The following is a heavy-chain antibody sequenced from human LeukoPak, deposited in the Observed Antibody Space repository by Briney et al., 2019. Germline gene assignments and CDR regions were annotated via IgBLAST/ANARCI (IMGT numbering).Heavy chain of an antibody. CDR2: ISYDGSNK. D-gene: IGHD1-26*01. J-gene: IGHJ4*02. CDR3: AKDRTLVGATTGYYFDY. Sequence: GGSLRLSCAASGFTFSSYGMHWVRQAPGKGLEWVAVISYDGSNKYYADSVKGRFTISRDNSKNTLYLQMNSLRAEDTAVYYCAKDRTLVGATTGYYFDYWGQGTLVTVPS. V-gene: IGHV3-30*18. CDR1: GFTFSSYG.